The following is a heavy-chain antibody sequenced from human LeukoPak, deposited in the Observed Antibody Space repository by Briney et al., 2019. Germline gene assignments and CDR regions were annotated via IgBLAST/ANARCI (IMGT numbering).Heavy chain of an antibody. V-gene: IGHV3-23*01. CDR2: ISGSGGST. Sequence: GGSLRLSCAASGFTFSSYAMSRVRQAPGKGLEWVSAISGSGGSTYYADSVKGRFTISRDNSRNTLYLQMNSLRAEDTAVYYCAKEGSSSWNYFFDYWGQGTLVTVSS. D-gene: IGHD6-6*01. CDR3: AKEGSSSWNYFFDY. J-gene: IGHJ4*02. CDR1: GFTFSSYA.